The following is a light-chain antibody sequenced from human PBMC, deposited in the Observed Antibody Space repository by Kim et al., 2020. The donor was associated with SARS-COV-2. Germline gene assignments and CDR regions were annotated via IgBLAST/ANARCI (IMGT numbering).Light chain of an antibody. J-gene: IGLJ3*02. CDR2: EVS. CDR3: SSYAGSNNGV. CDR1: SSDVGGYNY. Sequence: QSALTQPPSASGSPGQSVTISCTGTSSDVGGYNYVSWYQQHPGKAPKLMIYEVSKRPSGVPDRFSGSKSGNTASLTVSGLQDEDEADYYCSSYAGSNNGVFGGGTQLTVL. V-gene: IGLV2-8*01.